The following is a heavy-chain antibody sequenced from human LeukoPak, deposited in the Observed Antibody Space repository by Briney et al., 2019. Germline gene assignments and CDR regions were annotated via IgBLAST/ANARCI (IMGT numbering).Heavy chain of an antibody. CDR2: INHSGST. Sequence: SETLSLTCAVYGGSFSGYYWSWIRQPPGKGLEWIGEINHSGSTNYNPSLKSRVTISVDTSKNQFSLKLSSVTAADTAVYYCARVAATYFDYWGQGTLVTVSS. V-gene: IGHV4-34*01. CDR3: ARVAATYFDY. CDR1: GGSFSGYY. J-gene: IGHJ4*02. D-gene: IGHD2-15*01.